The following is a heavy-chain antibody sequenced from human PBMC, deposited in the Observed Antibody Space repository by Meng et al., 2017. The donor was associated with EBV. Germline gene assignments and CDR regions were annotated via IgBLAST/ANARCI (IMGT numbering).Heavy chain of an antibody. CDR3: AHIIAARPFDY. J-gene: IGHJ4*02. V-gene: IGHV2-5*02. D-gene: IGHD6-6*01. CDR1: GSSLSTRGVG. CDR2: IYWDDDK. Sequence: ITSEGSAPTRENPTQPLTPPCSSLGSSLSTRGVGVGWIRQPPGKALEWLALIYWDDDKRYSPSLKSRLTITKDTSKNQVVLTMTNMDPVDAATYYCAHIIAARPFDYWGQGTLVTVSS.